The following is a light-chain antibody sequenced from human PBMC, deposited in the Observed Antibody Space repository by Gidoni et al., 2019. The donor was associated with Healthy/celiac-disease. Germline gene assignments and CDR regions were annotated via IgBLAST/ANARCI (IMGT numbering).Light chain of an antibody. V-gene: IGKV2-28*01. Sequence: DIVMTQSPLALLCTPGEPASISCRSSHSLLHSNGYNYLDWYLQKPGQSPQLLIYLGSNRASGVPDRFSGSGSGTDFTLKISRVEAEDVGVYYCMQDLQTPYTFGQGTKLEIK. CDR2: LGS. CDR1: HSLLHSNGYNY. CDR3: MQDLQTPYT. J-gene: IGKJ2*01.